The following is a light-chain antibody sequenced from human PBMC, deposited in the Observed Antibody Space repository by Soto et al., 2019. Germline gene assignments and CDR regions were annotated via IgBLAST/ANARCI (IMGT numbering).Light chain of an antibody. CDR3: QQYYSTPYT. V-gene: IGKV4-1*01. CDR2: WAS. Sequence: DIVMTQSPDSLAVSLGERATINCKSSQSVLYSSNNKNYLAWYQQKPGQPPKLLIYWASTRESGVPDRFSGSGSGTAFTLTISSLQAEDLAVYYCQQYYSTPYTFGQGTKLEIK. J-gene: IGKJ2*01. CDR1: QSVLYSSNNKNY.